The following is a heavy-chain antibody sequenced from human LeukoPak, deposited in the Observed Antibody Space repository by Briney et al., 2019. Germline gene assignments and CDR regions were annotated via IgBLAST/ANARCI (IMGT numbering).Heavy chain of an antibody. D-gene: IGHD5-18*01. V-gene: IGHV3-7*04. CDR3: ARIRKAGYSYGSYYYYGMDV. CDR1: GFTFSSYW. CDR2: IKQDGSEK. Sequence: PGGSLRLSCAASGFTFSSYWMSWVRQAPGKGLEWVANIKQDGSEKYYVDSVKGRFTISRDNAKNSLYLQMNSLRAEDTAVYYCARIRKAGYSYGSYYYYGMDVWGQGTTVTVPS. J-gene: IGHJ6*02.